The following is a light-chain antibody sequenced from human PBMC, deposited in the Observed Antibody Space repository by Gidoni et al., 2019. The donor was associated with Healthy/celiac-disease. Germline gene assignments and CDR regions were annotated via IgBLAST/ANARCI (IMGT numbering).Light chain of an antibody. J-gene: IGKJ2*04. Sequence: EIVLTQSPRTLSLSPGERATLSCRASQSVSSSYLAWYQQKPGQAPRLLIYGASSRATGIPDRFSGSGSGTDFTLTISRLEPEDFAVYYCQQYGSSPCSFGQXTKLEIK. CDR1: QSVSSSY. V-gene: IGKV3-20*01. CDR3: QQYGSSPCS. CDR2: GAS.